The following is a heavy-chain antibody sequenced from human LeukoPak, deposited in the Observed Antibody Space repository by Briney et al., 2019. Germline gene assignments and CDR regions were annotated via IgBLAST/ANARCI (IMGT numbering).Heavy chain of an antibody. CDR1: GGSISSYY. CDR2: IYYSGST. J-gene: IGHJ4*02. Sequence: SETLSLTCTVSGGSISSYYWSWIRQPPGKGLEWIGYIYYSGSTNYNPSLKSRVTISVDTSKNQFSLKLSSVTAADTAVYYCARDAMIVVAAFDYWGQGTLVTVSS. D-gene: IGHD3-22*01. V-gene: IGHV4-59*12. CDR3: ARDAMIVVAAFDY.